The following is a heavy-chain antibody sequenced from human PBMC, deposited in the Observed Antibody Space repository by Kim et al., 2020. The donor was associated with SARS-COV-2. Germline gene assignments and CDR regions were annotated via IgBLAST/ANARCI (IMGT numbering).Heavy chain of an antibody. CDR2: IKSKTDGGTT. V-gene: IGHV3-15*01. D-gene: IGHD3-10*01. J-gene: IGHJ6*02. Sequence: GGSRRLSCEASGCTFSNAWMSWVRQAPGKGLEWVGRIKSKTDGGTTDYAAPVKGRFTISRDASKNTLYLQMNSLKTEDTAVYYCTTDMRGGGPVLLWFGELPYYYYGMDVWGQGTTVTVSS. CDR3: TTDMRGGGPVLLWFGELPYYYYGMDV. CDR1: GCTFSNAW.